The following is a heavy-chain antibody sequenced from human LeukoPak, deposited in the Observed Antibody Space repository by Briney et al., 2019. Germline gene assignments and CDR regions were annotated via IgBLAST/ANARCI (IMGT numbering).Heavy chain of an antibody. CDR2: IIPILNVT. V-gene: IGHV1-69*04. D-gene: IGHD2/OR15-2a*01. CDR1: GGTFSSYA. CDR3: ARPRVERRFYEGGISFDI. Sequence: AASVKVSCKASGGTFSSYAIRWVRQAPGQGLEWMGRIIPILNVTDYAQKFQGRVTITADKSTSTAYMELSSLRSEDTAFYYCARPRVERRFYEGGISFDIWGQGTMVTVSA. J-gene: IGHJ3*02.